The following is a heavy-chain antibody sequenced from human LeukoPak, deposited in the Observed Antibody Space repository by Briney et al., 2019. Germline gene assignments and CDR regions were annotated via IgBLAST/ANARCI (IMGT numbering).Heavy chain of an antibody. J-gene: IGHJ4*02. CDR2: IYHSGRT. CDR3: ARDGPRSGGGFDY. D-gene: IGHD3-10*01. V-gene: IGHV4-38-2*02. Sequence: SETLSLTCTVSGYSISSGYYWGWIRQPPGKGLEWIGNIYHSGRTANNPSLKSRVTMSVDTSKNQISLKLTSVTAADTAVYYCARDGPRSGGGFDYWGQGTLVTVSS. CDR1: GYSISSGYY.